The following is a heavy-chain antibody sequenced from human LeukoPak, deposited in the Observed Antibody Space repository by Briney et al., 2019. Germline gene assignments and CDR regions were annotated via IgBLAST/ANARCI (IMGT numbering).Heavy chain of an antibody. CDR3: ARRGDGYKLDV. V-gene: IGHV5-51*01. J-gene: IGHJ6*04. CDR1: GYSFSDSW. D-gene: IGHD5-24*01. CDR2: IYPGESDTTDT. Sequence: GESLKISCKTSGYSFSDSWIAWVRQMPGKGLEWMGIIYPGESDTTDTRYSPSFQGQVTISHDNSISTAYLQASRLTASDTATYYCARRGDGYKLDVWGKGTTVTVSS.